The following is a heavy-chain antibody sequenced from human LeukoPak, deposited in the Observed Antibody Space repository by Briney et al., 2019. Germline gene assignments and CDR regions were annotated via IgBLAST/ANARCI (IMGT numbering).Heavy chain of an antibody. CDR3: AKGVSSSSWYYYYMDV. CDR2: ISWDGGST. D-gene: IGHD6-13*01. Sequence: GGTLRLSCAASGFTFDDYTMHWVRQAPGKGLEWVSLISWDGGSTYYADSVKGRFTISRDNSKNSLYLQMNSLRTEDTALYYCAKGVSSSSWYYYYMDVWGKGTTVTVSS. CDR1: GFTFDDYT. J-gene: IGHJ6*03. V-gene: IGHV3-43*01.